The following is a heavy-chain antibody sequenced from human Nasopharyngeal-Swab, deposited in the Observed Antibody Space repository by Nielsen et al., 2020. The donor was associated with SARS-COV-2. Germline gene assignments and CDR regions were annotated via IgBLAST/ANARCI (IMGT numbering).Heavy chain of an antibody. J-gene: IGHJ6*04. CDR3: ARGQQLVTMDV. D-gene: IGHD6-13*01. CDR2: IYYSGST. V-gene: IGHV4-31*02. Sequence: WLRQPPGKGLEWIGYIYYSGSTYYNPSLKSRVTISVDTSKNQFSLKLSSVTAADTAAYYCARGQQLVTMDVWGKGTTVTVSS.